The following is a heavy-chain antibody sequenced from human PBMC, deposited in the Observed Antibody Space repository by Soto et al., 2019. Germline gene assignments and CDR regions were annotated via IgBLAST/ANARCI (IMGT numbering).Heavy chain of an antibody. CDR1: GFTFSDHA. CDR2: ISGSGAST. CDR3: AKASGWFGEFDY. J-gene: IGHJ4*02. D-gene: IGHD3-10*01. Sequence: GSLRLSCAVSGFTFSDHAFNWVRQAPGKGLEWVSLISGSGASTYYVDSVKGRFTISRDNSKNTVYLQMNSLRAEDTAVYYCAKASGWFGEFDYWGQGTLVTVSS. V-gene: IGHV3-23*01.